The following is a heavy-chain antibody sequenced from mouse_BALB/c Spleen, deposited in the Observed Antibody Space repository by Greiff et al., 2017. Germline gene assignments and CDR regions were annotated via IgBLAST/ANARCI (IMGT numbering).Heavy chain of an antibody. J-gene: IGHJ2*01. CDR2: ISYSGST. CDR3: ARNWAYFDY. V-gene: IGHV3-2*02. Sequence: DVQLQESGPGLVKPSQSLSLTCTVTGYSITSDYAWNWIRQFPGNKLEWMGYISYSGSTSYNPSLKSRISITRDTSKNQFFLQLNSVTTEDTATYYCARNWAYFDYWGQGTTLTVSS. CDR1: GYSITSDYA. D-gene: IGHD4-1*01.